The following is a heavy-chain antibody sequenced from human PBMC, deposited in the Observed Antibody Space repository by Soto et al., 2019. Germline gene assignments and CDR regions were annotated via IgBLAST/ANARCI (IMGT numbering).Heavy chain of an antibody. D-gene: IGHD6-25*01. CDR3: ARDDRPYSSANWFDP. CDR1: GYTFTSYG. V-gene: IGHV1-18*01. Sequence: ASVKVSCKASGYTFTSYGISWVRQAPGQGLEWMGWISAYNGNTNYAQKLQGRVTMTTDTSTSTAYMELRSLRSDDTAVYYCARDDRPYSSANWFDPWGQGTLVTVSS. J-gene: IGHJ5*02. CDR2: ISAYNGNT.